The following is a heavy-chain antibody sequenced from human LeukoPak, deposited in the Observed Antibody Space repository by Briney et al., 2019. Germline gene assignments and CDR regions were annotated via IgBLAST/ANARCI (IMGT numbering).Heavy chain of an antibody. CDR1: GGSFSGYY. J-gene: IGHJ4*02. D-gene: IGHD3-3*01. Sequence: SETLSLTCAVHGGSFSGYYWSGIRQPPGEGLGWIGEINLIGSTNYNPSLKSRVTISVDTSKNQFSLKLSSVTAADTAVYYCAGRGGLTLFGVVMEYYFDYWGQGTLVTVSS. V-gene: IGHV4-34*01. CDR3: AGRGGLTLFGVVMEYYFDY. CDR2: INLIGST.